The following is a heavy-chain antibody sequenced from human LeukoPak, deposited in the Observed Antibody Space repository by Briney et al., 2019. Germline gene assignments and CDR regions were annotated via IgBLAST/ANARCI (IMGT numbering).Heavy chain of an antibody. CDR2: IYYNGST. Sequence: GSLRLSCAASGFTFSSYWMSWIRQPPGKGLEWIGSIYYNGSTYYNPSLKSRVTISVDTSKNQFSLKLSSVTAADTAVYYCARVGSSRVVVAATPAPFDYWGQGTLVTVSS. CDR1: GFTFSSYW. CDR3: ARVGSSRVVVAATPAPFDY. V-gene: IGHV4-39*07. D-gene: IGHD2-15*01. J-gene: IGHJ4*02.